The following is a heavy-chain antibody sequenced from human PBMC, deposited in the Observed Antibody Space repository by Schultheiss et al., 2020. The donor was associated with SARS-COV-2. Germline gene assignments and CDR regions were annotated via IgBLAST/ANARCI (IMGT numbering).Heavy chain of an antibody. CDR3: AREYGSGSGWFDP. Sequence: GGSLRLSCVASGFTFSSYAMHWVRQAPGKGLEWVAVISYDGSNKYYADSVKGRFTISRDNSKNTLYLQMNSLRAEDTAVYYCAREYGSGSGWFDPWGQGTLVTVSS. V-gene: IGHV3-30-3*01. CDR2: ISYDGSNK. D-gene: IGHD3-10*01. CDR1: GFTFSSYA. J-gene: IGHJ5*02.